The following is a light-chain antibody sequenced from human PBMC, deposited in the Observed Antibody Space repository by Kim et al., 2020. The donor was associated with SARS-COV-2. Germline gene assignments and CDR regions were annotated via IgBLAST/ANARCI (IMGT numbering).Light chain of an antibody. Sequence: QSVLTQPPSASGTPGQRVTISCSGSSSNIGRDYVYWYQQLPGTAPKLLIYKNNQRPSGVPDRFSGSKSGTSASLAISGLRSEDEDDYYCAAWDDSLSGRLFGGGTQLTVL. CDR3: AAWDDSLSGRL. J-gene: IGLJ2*01. CDR2: KNN. CDR1: SSNIGRDY. V-gene: IGLV1-47*01.